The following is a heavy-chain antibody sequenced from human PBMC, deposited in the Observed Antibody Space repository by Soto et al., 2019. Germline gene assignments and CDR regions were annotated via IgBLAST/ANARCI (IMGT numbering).Heavy chain of an antibody. CDR1: GFTFSSYG. J-gene: IGHJ6*02. CDR3: AKDFSNYYDSSGYYIPYYYYYYGMDV. D-gene: IGHD3-22*01. Sequence: GGSLRLSCAASGFTFSSYGMHWVRQAPGKGLEWVAVISYDGSNKYYADSVKGRFTISRDNSKNTLYLQMNSLRAEDTAVYYCAKDFSNYYDSSGYYIPYYYYYYGMDVWGQGTTVTVSS. CDR2: ISYDGSNK. V-gene: IGHV3-30*18.